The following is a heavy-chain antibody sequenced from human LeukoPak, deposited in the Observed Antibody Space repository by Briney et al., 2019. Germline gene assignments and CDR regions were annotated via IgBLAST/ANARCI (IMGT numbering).Heavy chain of an antibody. J-gene: IGHJ5*02. D-gene: IGHD1-26*01. CDR2: ITGSGGST. CDR3: AKDTTPGGLPGWFDP. Sequence: GGSLRLSCAASGFTFISYAMSWIRQAPGKGMEWVLAITGSGGSTYYEDSVKGQFTISRDNSKNKLYLQMNTLRAEDTAVYYCAKDTTPGGLPGWFDPWGQGTLVTVSS. CDR1: GFTFISYA. V-gene: IGHV3-23*01.